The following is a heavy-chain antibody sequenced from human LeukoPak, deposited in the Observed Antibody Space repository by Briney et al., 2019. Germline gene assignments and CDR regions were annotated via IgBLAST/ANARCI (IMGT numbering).Heavy chain of an antibody. J-gene: IGHJ6*02. V-gene: IGHV1-69*13. D-gene: IGHD3-9*01. CDR3: ARSTPNQAVLRYFDWFSEYGMDV. CDR1: GGTFSSYA. Sequence: SVKVSCKASGGTFSSYAISWVRQAPGQGLEWMGGIIPIFGTANYAQKFQGRVTITADESTSTAYMELSSLRSEDTAVYYCARSTPNQAVLRYFDWFSEYGMDVWGQGTTVTVSS. CDR2: IIPIFGTA.